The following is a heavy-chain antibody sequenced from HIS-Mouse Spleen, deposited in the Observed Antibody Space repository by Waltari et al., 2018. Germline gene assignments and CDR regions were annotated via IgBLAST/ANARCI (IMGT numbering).Heavy chain of an antibody. CDR3: ARGHDYSNYFDY. V-gene: IGHV1-8*01. CDR1: GYTFTSSD. J-gene: IGHJ4*02. D-gene: IGHD4-4*01. Sequence: QVQLVQSGAEVKKPGASVKVSCKAAGYTFTSSDITRVRQATGQGLEWMGWMNPNSGNTGYAQKFQGRVTMTRNTSISTAYMELSSLRSEDTAVYYCARGHDYSNYFDYWGQGTLVTVSS. CDR2: MNPNSGNT.